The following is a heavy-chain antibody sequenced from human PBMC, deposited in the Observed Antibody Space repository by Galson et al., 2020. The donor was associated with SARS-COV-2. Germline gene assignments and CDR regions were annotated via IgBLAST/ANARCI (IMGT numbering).Heavy chain of an antibody. CDR3: ARGGDYVSSPFDY. D-gene: IGHD2-21*02. Sequence: SETLSLTCTVSGGSISSSSYYWGWIRQPPGKGLEWIGSIYYSGSTYYNPSLKSRVTISVDTSKNQFSLKLSSVTAADTAVYYCARGGDYVSSPFDYWGQGTLVTVSS. CDR1: GGSISSSSYY. CDR2: IYYSGST. V-gene: IGHV4-39*01. J-gene: IGHJ4*02.